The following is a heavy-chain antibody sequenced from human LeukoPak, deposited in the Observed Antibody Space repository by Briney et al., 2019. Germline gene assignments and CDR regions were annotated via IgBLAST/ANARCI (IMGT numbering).Heavy chain of an antibody. V-gene: IGHV1-2*02. J-gene: IGHJ6*02. CDR2: INPNSGGT. CDR1: GYTFTGYY. CDR3: ARAYSSSLYMDV. Sequence: ASVTVSCKASGYTFTGYYMHWVRQAPGQGLEWMGWINPNSGGTNYAQKFQGRVTMTRDTSISTAYMELSRLRSDDTAVYYCARAYSSSLYMDVWGQGTTVTVSS. D-gene: IGHD6-13*01.